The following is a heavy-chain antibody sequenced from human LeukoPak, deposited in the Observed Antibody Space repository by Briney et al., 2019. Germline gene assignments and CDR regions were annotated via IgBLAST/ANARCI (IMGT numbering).Heavy chain of an antibody. J-gene: IGHJ4*02. CDR3: ARLRRLRFLWDVIDY. D-gene: IGHD3-3*01. V-gene: IGHV1-18*01. Sequence: ASVKVSCKASGYTFTSYGISWVRQAPGQGLEWMGWISAYNGNTNYAQKLQGRVTMTTDTSTSTAYMELRSLRSDDTAVYYCARLRRLRFLWDVIDYWGQGTLVTVSS. CDR1: GYTFTSYG. CDR2: ISAYNGNT.